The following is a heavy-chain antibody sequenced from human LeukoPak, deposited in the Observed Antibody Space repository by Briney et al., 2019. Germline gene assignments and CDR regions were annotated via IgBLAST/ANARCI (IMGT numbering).Heavy chain of an antibody. CDR2: IWYDGSQR. CDR1: GFTMKNLG. Sequence: GGSLRLSCAESGFTMKNLGMHWVRQAPGKGLEWVAVIWYDGSQRHYMDSVKGRFAISRENSMNTLSLEMNGLRVEDTAVYYCVRGAYNNYDFENSFYFDSWGQGALVIVSS. V-gene: IGHV3-33*01. D-gene: IGHD3-3*01. J-gene: IGHJ4*02. CDR3: VRGAYNNYDFENSFYFDS.